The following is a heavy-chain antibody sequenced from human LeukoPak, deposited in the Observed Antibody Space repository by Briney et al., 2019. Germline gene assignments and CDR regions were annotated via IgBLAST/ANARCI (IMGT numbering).Heavy chain of an antibody. CDR2: TSSSGRTI. CDR1: GFTFSNYA. J-gene: IGHJ4*02. CDR3: ARGDRLASD. V-gene: IGHV3-48*03. Sequence: PGGSLRLSCAASGFTFSNYAMSWVRQAPGKGREWVSFTSSSGRTIYYADSVKGRFTISRDNAKNSLYLQMNRLRAEDTAVYYCARGDRLASDWGQGTLVTVSS. D-gene: IGHD2-21*01.